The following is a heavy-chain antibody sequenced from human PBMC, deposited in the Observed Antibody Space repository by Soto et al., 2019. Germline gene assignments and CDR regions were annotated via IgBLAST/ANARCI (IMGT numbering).Heavy chain of an antibody. J-gene: IGHJ6*02. D-gene: IGHD6-6*01. CDR3: ARDSLSIAARLRSEYYYYGMDV. CDR1: GGSVSSGSYY. V-gene: IGHV4-61*01. Sequence: SETLSLTCTVSGGSVSSGSYYWSWIRQPPGKGLEWIGYIYYSGITNYNPSLKSRVTISVDTSKNQFSLKLSSVTAADTAVYYCARDSLSIAARLRSEYYYYGMDVWGQGTTVTVSS. CDR2: IYYSGIT.